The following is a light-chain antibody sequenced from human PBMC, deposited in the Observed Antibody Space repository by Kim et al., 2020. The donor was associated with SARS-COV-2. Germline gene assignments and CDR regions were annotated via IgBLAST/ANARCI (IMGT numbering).Light chain of an antibody. Sequence: CTLSSGWSNYKVDWYQQRPGKGHRFVMRVGTGGIVGSKGDGIPDRFSVLGSGLNRYLTIKNIQEEDESDYHCGADHGSGSNFVVVFGGGTQLTVL. CDR3: GADHGSGSNFVVV. CDR1: SGWSNYK. J-gene: IGLJ2*01. CDR2: VGTGGIVG. V-gene: IGLV9-49*01.